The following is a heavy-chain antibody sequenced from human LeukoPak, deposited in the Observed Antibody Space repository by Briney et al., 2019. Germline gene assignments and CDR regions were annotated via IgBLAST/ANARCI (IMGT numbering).Heavy chain of an antibody. D-gene: IGHD3-10*01. CDR1: GYTFTGYY. J-gene: IGHJ4*02. CDR2: INPNSGGT. Sequence: ASVKVSCKASGYTFTGYYMHWVRQAPGQGLEWMGWINPNSGGTNYAQKFQGRVTMTREPSIRTAYMELSRLRSDDTAVYHCARGVHYYGSGSPNFDYWGQGALVTVSS. CDR3: ARGVHYYGSGSPNFDY. V-gene: IGHV1-2*02.